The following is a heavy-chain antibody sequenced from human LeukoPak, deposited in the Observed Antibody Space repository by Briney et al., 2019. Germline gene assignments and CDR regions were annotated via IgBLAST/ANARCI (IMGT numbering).Heavy chain of an antibody. CDR3: ARGWGSGNNLYNWFDP. J-gene: IGHJ5*02. V-gene: IGHV1-46*01. CDR2: INPSGGST. CDR1: GYTFTSYY. Sequence: ASVKVSCKASGYTFTSYYMHWVRQAPGQGLEWIGIINPSGGSTSYAQKFQGRVTMTRDMSTSTVYMELSSLRSEDTAVYYCARGWGSGNNLYNWFDPWGQGILVTVSS. D-gene: IGHD3-10*01.